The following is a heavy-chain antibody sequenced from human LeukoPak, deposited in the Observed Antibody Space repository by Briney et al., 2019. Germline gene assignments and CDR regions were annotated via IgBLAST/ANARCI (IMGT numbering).Heavy chain of an antibody. D-gene: IGHD1/OR15-1a*01. CDR3: ARRNNYYMDV. Sequence: RGEPLKISCKGSGYRFTTFWIGWVRQMPGKGLEWMGIIYPDDSDVRYSPSFQGQVTISADKSISTAYLQWSSLKASDTAIYYCARRNNYYMDVWGKGTTVTVSS. CDR2: IYPDDSDV. V-gene: IGHV5-51*01. CDR1: GYRFTTFW. J-gene: IGHJ6*03.